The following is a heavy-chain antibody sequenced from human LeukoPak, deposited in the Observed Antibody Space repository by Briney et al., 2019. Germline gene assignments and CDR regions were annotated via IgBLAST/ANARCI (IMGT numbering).Heavy chain of an antibody. V-gene: IGHV1-69*06. J-gene: IGHJ4*02. D-gene: IGHD3-10*01. CDR1: GGTFSSYA. CDR2: IIPIFGTA. CDR3: ARLGRSGVLWFGELLPPDY. Sequence: GASVKVSCKASGGTFSSYAISWVRQAPGQGLEWMRGIIPIFGTANYAQKFQGRVTITADKSTSTAYMELSRLRSDDTAVYYCARLGRSGVLWFGELLPPDYWGQGTLVTVSS.